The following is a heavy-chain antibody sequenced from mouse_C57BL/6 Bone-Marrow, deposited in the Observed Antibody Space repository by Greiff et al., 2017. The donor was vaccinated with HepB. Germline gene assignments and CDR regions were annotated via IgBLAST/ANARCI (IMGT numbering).Heavy chain of an antibody. D-gene: IGHD1-1*01. J-gene: IGHJ4*01. V-gene: IGHV5-2*01. CDR2: INSDGGST. CDR1: EYEFPSHD. Sequence: EVKLMESGGGLVQPGESLKLSCESNEYEFPSHDMSWVRKTPEKRLELVAAINSDGGSTYYPDTMERRFIISRDNTEKTLYMQMSSLRSEDTALYYRARYGSSWGYAMDYWGQGTSVTVSS. CDR3: ARYGSSWGYAMDY.